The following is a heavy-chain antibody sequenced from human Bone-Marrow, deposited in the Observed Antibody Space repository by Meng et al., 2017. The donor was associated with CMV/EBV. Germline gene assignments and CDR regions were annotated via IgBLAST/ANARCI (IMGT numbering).Heavy chain of an antibody. CDR1: GYTFTGYY. CDR3: ARDISGTTPEDY. V-gene: IGHV1-2*02. CDR2: INPNSGGT. J-gene: IGHJ4*02. D-gene: IGHD1-20*01. Sequence: ASVKVSCKASGYTFTGYYMHWVRQAPGQGLEWMGWINPNSGGTNYAQKFQGRVTMTRDTSISTAYMELSRLRSDDTAVYYCARDISGTTPEDYWGQGTLVTGSS.